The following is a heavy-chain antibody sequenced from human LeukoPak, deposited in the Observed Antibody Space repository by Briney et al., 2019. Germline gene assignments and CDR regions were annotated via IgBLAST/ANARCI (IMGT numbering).Heavy chain of an antibody. D-gene: IGHD2-2*01. Sequence: PGGFLRLSCAASGFTFSSYSMNWVRQAPGKGLEWVSYISSSSSTIYYADSVKGRFTISRDNAKNSLYLQMNSLRDEDTAVYYCARVPAAIFNYYYYGMDVWGQGTTVTVSS. V-gene: IGHV3-48*02. CDR3: ARVPAAIFNYYYYGMDV. J-gene: IGHJ6*02. CDR2: ISSSSSTI. CDR1: GFTFSSYS.